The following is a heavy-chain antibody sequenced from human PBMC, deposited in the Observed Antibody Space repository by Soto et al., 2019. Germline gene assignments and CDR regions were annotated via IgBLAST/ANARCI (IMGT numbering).Heavy chain of an antibody. V-gene: IGHV4-4*02. J-gene: IGHJ4*02. Sequence: SETLSLTCAVSGGSISSNNWWSWVRQPPGKGLEWIGEIYHSGSTYYSPSLMSRVTISVDKSNDQFSLKLSSVTAADTAVYYCARGGDYCVFLTGRYIHYLDSWGQGSLVTAPQ. CDR2: IYHSGST. CDR3: ARGGDYCVFLTGRYIHYLDS. CDR1: GGSISSNNW. D-gene: IGHD3-9*01.